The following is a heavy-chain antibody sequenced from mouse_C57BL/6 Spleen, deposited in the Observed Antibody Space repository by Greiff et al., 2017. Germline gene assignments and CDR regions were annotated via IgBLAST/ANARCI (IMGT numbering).Heavy chain of an antibody. Sequence: EVKVEESGGGLVQPGGSMKLSCVASGFTFSNYWMNWVPQSPQKGLEWVVQIRLKSDNSATHYAESVPGRFTISRDDSKSSVYLQMNNLRAEDTRIYYCTGAYCNNSRFAYWGQGTLVTVSA. CDR3: TGAYCNNSRFAY. V-gene: IGHV6-3*01. D-gene: IGHD2-5*01. CDR1: GFTFSNYW. J-gene: IGHJ3*01. CDR2: IRLKSDNSAT.